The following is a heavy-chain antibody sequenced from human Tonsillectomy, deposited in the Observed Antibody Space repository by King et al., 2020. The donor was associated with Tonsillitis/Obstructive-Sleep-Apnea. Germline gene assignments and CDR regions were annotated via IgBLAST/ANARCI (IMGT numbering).Heavy chain of an antibody. D-gene: IGHD2-2*01. J-gene: IGHJ4*02. CDR1: GFTFSTYW. Sequence: VQLVESGGGLVQPGGSLRLSCAASGFTFSTYWMYWVRQAPGKGLLWVSRIKSDGSSTSYADSVKGRFTISRDDARNTLYLQMNSLRAEDTAVYYCARGGPKGTTDYGAQGPLATFS. CDR2: IKSDGSST. CDR3: ARGGPKGTTDY. V-gene: IGHV3-74*01.